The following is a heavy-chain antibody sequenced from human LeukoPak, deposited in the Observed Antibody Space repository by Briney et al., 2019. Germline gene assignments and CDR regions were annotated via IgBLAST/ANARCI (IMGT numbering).Heavy chain of an antibody. CDR1: GFTFSNAW. Sequence: GGSLRLSCAASGFTFSNAWMSWVRQAPGKGLEWVGRIKSKTDGGTTDYAAPVKGRFTISRDDSKNTLYLQMNSLRAEDTAVYYCAKRMGSFDPWGQGTLVTVSS. CDR2: IKSKTDGGTT. J-gene: IGHJ5*02. V-gene: IGHV3-15*01. D-gene: IGHD2-8*01. CDR3: AKRMGSFDP.